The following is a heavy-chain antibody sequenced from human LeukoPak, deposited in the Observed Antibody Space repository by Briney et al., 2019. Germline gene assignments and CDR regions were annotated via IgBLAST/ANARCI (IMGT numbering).Heavy chain of an antibody. Sequence: GGSLRLSCAASGFTFSSYRMHWVRQAPGKGLVWVSRINSDGSSTSYADSVKGRFTISRDNAKNTLYLQMNSLRAEDTAVYYCARELGYCSSTSCYQYAFDIWGQGTMVTVSS. J-gene: IGHJ3*02. V-gene: IGHV3-74*01. CDR1: GFTFSSYR. D-gene: IGHD2-2*01. CDR3: ARELGYCSSTSCYQYAFDI. CDR2: INSDGSST.